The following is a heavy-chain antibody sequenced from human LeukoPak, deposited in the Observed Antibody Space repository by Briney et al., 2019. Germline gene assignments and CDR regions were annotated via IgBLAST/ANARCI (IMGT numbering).Heavy chain of an antibody. J-gene: IGHJ4*02. V-gene: IGHV4-38-2*01. CDR1: GHSLSSGYY. Sequence: SETLSLTCAVSGHSLSSGYYWGWIRPPPGKGVEWIGIIYHSGSTYYNQSLKSRVTISVDTSKNQFSLKLSSVTAADTAVYYCARHGKYDFWSGYTRYGYNSPYYFDYWGQGTLVTVSS. CDR2: IYHSGST. D-gene: IGHD3-3*01. CDR3: ARHGKYDFWSGYTRYGYNSPYYFDY.